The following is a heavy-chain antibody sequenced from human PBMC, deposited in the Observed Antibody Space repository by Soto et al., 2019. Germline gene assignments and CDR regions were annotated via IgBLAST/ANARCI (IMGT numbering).Heavy chain of an antibody. D-gene: IGHD3-16*01. CDR3: ARAGGFFDFNP. CDR1: GGSFSGYY. J-gene: IGHJ5*02. V-gene: IGHV4-34*01. CDR2: INHSGST. Sequence: RSLTCAVYGGSFSGYYWSWIRQPPGKGLEWIGEINHSGSTNYNPSLKSRVTISVDTSKNQFSLKLSSVTAADTAVYYCARAGGFFDFNPWGQGTLVTVSS.